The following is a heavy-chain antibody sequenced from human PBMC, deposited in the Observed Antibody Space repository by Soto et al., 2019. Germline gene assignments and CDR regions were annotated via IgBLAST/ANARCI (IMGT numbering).Heavy chain of an antibody. V-gene: IGHV2-70*11. Sequence: SGPTLVNPTQTLTLTCTFSGFSLNTDGMAVSWIRQPPGKALEWLARIDWDDDKYYNTSLKTRLTISKDTSKNQVVLTMTNMDPVDTATYYCARVRLGAPTRYFDYWGQGTLVTVSS. CDR3: ARVRLGAPTRYFDY. J-gene: IGHJ4*02. CDR2: IDWDDDK. CDR1: GFSLNTDGMA. D-gene: IGHD1-26*01.